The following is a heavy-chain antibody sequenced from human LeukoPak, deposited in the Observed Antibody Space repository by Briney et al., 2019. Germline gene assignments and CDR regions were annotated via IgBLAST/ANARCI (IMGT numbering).Heavy chain of an antibody. Sequence: SVKVSCKASGGTFSSYAISWVRQAPGQGLEWMGRIIPILGIANYAQKFQGRVTITADKSTSTAYMELSSLRSEGTAVYYCARATYYYDSSGYYSIYYYYGMDVWGQGTTVTVSS. J-gene: IGHJ6*02. CDR1: GGTFSSYA. D-gene: IGHD3-22*01. V-gene: IGHV1-69*04. CDR2: IIPILGIA. CDR3: ARATYYYDSSGYYSIYYYYGMDV.